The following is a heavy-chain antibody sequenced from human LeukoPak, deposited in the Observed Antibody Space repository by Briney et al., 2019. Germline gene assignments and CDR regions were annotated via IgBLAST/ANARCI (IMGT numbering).Heavy chain of an antibody. V-gene: IGHV4-30-2*01. CDR1: GGSIRSGVFS. CDR3: ARDSYLYGSGSYLGAFDI. J-gene: IGHJ3*02. D-gene: IGHD3-10*01. CDR2: IYHSGST. Sequence: SETLSLTCVVSGGSIRSGVFSWICIPQPPGKSREWIGYIYHSGSTYYNSSLKSRVTISVARSKNQFSLELCSVTAADTVVYYGARDSYLYGSGSYLGAFDIWGQGTMVTVSS.